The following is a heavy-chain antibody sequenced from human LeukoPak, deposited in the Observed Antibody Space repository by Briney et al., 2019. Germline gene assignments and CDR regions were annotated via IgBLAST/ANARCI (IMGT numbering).Heavy chain of an antibody. V-gene: IGHV4-34*01. CDR3: ARAFNRRDYGSLWGGYYFDY. J-gene: IGHJ4*02. Sequence: SETLSLTCAVYGGSFSGYYWSWIRQPPGKGLEWIGEINHSGSTNYNPSLKSRVTISVDTSKNQFSLKLSSVTAADTAVYYCARAFNRRDYGSLWGGYYFDYWGQGTLVTVSS. CDR1: GGSFSGYY. CDR2: INHSGST. D-gene: IGHD4-17*01.